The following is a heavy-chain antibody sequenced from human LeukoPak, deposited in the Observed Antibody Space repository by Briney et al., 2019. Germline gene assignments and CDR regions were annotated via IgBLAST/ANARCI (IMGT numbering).Heavy chain of an antibody. CDR2: IIPIFGTA. V-gene: IGHV1-69*13. D-gene: IGHD4-23*01. Sequence: SVKVSCKASVCTFTSYANSWLRQPPAQGLEWVGVIIPIFGTANYAQKFQGRVTITADESTSTAYMELSSLRSEDTAVYYCASLVAGNSYNNWFDTWGQGTLVTVSS. J-gene: IGHJ5*01. CDR3: ASLVAGNSYNNWFDT. CDR1: VCTFTSYA.